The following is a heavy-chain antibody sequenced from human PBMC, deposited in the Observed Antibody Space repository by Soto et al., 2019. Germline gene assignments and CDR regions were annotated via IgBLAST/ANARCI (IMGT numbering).Heavy chain of an antibody. J-gene: IGHJ4*02. CDR1: GYTFTSYG. D-gene: IGHD3-16*02. CDR2: ISAYNGNT. CDR3: ARFSYYDYIWGSYPQDY. V-gene: IGHV1-18*01. Sequence: ASVKVSCKASGYTFTSYGISWVRQAPGQGLEWMGWISAYNGNTNYAQKLQGRVTMTTDTSTSTAYMELRGLRSDDTAVYYCARFSYYDYIWGSYPQDYWGQGTLVTVSS.